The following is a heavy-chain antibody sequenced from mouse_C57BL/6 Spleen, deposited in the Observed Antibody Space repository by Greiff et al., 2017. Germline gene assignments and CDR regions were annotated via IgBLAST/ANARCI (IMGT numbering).Heavy chain of an antibody. V-gene: IGHV3-6*01. D-gene: IGHD2-4*01. CDR2: ISYDGSN. CDR1: GYSITSGYY. Sequence: VQLKESGPGLVKPSQSLSLTCSVTGYSITSGYYWNWIRQFPGNKLEWMGYISYDGSNKYNPSLKNRISITRDTSKNQFFLKLNSVTTEDTATYYCARFYYDYDAYAMDYWGQGTSVTVSS. J-gene: IGHJ4*01. CDR3: ARFYYDYDAYAMDY.